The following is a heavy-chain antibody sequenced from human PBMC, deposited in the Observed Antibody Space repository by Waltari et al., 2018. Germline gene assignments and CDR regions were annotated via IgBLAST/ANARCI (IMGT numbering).Heavy chain of an antibody. V-gene: IGHV3-7*01. CDR3: AINQY. CDR2: IKPDGSAT. CDR1: GINFSNYW. Sequence: EVKLVESGGGLVQPGGYLRLSCVVSGINFSNYWMKWVRQAPGKGLEWVANIKPDGSATYYVDSVKGRLTISRDNAKNSLFLQMNSLSVDDTGVYYCAINQYWGQGTLVTVSS. J-gene: IGHJ4*02.